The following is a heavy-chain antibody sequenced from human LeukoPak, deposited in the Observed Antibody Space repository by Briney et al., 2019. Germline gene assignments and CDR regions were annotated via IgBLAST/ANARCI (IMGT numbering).Heavy chain of an antibody. CDR3: ANVGDGYSDAFYI. CDR1: RFTLSRYW. Sequence: GGSLRLSCAASRFTLSRYWMTWVRQAPGKGLEFVACIKQDGNEKYYVGSVKGRFTVSRDTATNSLHLQMNSLRVEDTAMCYCANVGDGYSDAFYIWGQGTMVTVSS. V-gene: IGHV3-7*01. CDR2: IKQDGNEK. J-gene: IGHJ3*02. D-gene: IGHD5-24*01.